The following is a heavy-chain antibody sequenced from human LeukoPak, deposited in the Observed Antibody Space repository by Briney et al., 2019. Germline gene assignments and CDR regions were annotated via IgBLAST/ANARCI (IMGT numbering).Heavy chain of an antibody. D-gene: IGHD4-17*01. J-gene: IGHJ4*02. Sequence: PSETLSLTCSVSGDSISSSNYYWGWIRRPPGKGLEWIGSIYYSESTYQNPSLKSRVTISVDTSKNQFSLKLSSVTAADTAVYYCARIPTVTFFDYWGQGTLVTVSS. V-gene: IGHV4-39*07. CDR2: IYYSEST. CDR1: GDSISSSNYY. CDR3: ARIPTVTFFDY.